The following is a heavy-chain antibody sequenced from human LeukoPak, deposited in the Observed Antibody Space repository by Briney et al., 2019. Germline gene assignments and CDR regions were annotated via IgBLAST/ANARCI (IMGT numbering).Heavy chain of an antibody. Sequence: SETLSLTCTVSGVSIGSHYWSWIRQSPGKGLEWIGCVYNSGTTVYNPSLTGRVTKSVDTSKNQYSLNLRSVTAADAAVYYCARDAYWGQGILVTVSS. CDR3: ARDAY. J-gene: IGHJ4*02. V-gene: IGHV4-59*11. CDR1: GVSIGSHY. CDR2: VYNSGTT.